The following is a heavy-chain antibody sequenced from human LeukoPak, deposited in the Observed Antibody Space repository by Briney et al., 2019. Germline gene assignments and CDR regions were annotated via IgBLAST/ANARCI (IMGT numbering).Heavy chain of an antibody. J-gene: IGHJ4*02. D-gene: IGHD3-3*01. CDR1: GFTFGSYG. V-gene: IGHV3-33*01. CDR2: IWYHGNDV. CDR3: ARDFWNEPSKYFDY. Sequence: GMSLRLSCSASGFTFGSYGMHWVRQAPGKGLEWVALIWYHGNDVDYADSVKGRFTISRDNSKNTLYLQMNSVRAEDTAAYFCARDFWNEPSKYFDYWGQGTLVTVSS.